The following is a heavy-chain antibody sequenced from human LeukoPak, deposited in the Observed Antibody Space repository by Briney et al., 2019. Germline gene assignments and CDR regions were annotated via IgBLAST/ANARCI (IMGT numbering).Heavy chain of an antibody. CDR3: ARDPTVTTYYYYYMDV. D-gene: IGHD4-11*01. CDR2: ISSSSSYI. J-gene: IGHJ6*03. CDR1: GFTFSSYW. V-gene: IGHV3-21*01. Sequence: GGSLRLSCAASGFTFSSYWMSSVRQAPGKGLEWVSSISSSSSYIYYADSVKGRFTISRDNAKNSLYLQMNSLRAEDTAVYYCARDPTVTTYYYYYMDVWGKGTTVTVSS.